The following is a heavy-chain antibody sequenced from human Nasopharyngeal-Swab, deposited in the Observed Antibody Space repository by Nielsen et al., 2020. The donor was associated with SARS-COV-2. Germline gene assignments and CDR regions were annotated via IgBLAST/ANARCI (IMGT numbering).Heavy chain of an antibody. CDR3: TRCGGNCYAGRDY. CDR1: GFTFSDSA. D-gene: IGHD2-15*01. Sequence: GESLKISCAASGFTFSDSAVHWVRQASGKGLEWVGRVRSKANNYATAYAASVKGRFTISRDDSKNTAYLQMNSLKTEDTAVYYCTRCGGNCYAGRDYWGQGTLVTVSS. CDR2: VRSKANNYAT. J-gene: IGHJ4*02. V-gene: IGHV3-73*01.